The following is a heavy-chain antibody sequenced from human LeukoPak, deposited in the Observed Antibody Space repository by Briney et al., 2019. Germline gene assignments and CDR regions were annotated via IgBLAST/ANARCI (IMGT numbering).Heavy chain of an antibody. CDR2: IYYSGST. D-gene: IGHD6-13*01. V-gene: IGHV4-59*01. CDR3: ARGRSSWYSTTLFDY. CDR1: GDSISSYS. J-gene: IGHJ4*02. Sequence: SETLSLTCTVSGDSISSYSWSWIRQPPGKELEWIGYIYYSGSTNYSPSLKSRVTISVDTSKNQFSLKLSSVTAADTAVYYCARGRSSWYSTTLFDYWGQGTLVTVSS.